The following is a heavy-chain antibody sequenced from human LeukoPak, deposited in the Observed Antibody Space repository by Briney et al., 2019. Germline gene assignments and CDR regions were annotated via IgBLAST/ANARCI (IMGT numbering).Heavy chain of an antibody. CDR2: INHSGNT. CDR3: AKQGRKSAFDF. Sequence: SETLSLTCAVYSGSFSGYYWSWIRQPPGKGLEWIGEINHSGNTNYNPSLKSRITVSVDTSKNQFSLKVRSLTAADTAVYYCAKQGRKSAFDFWGQGTLVTVSS. D-gene: IGHD7-27*01. CDR1: SGSFSGYY. V-gene: IGHV4-34*01. J-gene: IGHJ4*02.